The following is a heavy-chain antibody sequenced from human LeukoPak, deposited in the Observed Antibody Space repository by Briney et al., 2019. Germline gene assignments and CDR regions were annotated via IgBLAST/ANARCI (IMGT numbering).Heavy chain of an antibody. CDR1: GGSISSGGYY. CDR2: IYYSGST. CDR3: ARRSTVTIGYWFDP. Sequence: PSETLSLTCTVSGGSISSGGYYWSWIRQHPGKGLEWIGYIYYSGSTYYNPSLKSRVTISVDTSKNQFSLKLSSVTAADTAVYYCARRSTVTIGYWFDPWGQGTLVTVSS. D-gene: IGHD4-17*01. J-gene: IGHJ5*02. V-gene: IGHV4-31*03.